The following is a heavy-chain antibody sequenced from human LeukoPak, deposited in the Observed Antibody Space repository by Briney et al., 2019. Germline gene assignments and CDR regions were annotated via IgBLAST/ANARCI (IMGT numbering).Heavy chain of an antibody. CDR3: ARAGAGIAAAGTPFDY. CDR2: ISSSGSTV. V-gene: IGHV3-11*01. CDR1: GFTFSDYY. J-gene: IGHJ4*02. Sequence: GGSLRLSCAASGFTFSDYYMSWIRQAPGKGLEWVSYISSSGSTVYYADSVKGRFTLSRDNAKNSLYLQMNSLRAEDTAVYYCARAGAGIAAAGTPFDYWGQGTLVTVSS. D-gene: IGHD6-13*01.